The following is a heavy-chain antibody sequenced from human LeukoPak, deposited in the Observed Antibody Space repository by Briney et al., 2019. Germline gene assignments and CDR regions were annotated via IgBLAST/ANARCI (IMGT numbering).Heavy chain of an antibody. J-gene: IGHJ4*02. D-gene: IGHD3-10*01. Sequence: GGSLRLSCAASGFTFSTYGMHWVRQAPGKGLEWVAVIAYDGSNIHYADSVKGRFTISRDNSRSTLYLQMNSLRPEDTAIYYCAREGYYGSGSPPSLYFDYWGQGTLVTVSS. CDR2: IAYDGSNI. CDR3: AREGYYGSGSPPSLYFDY. V-gene: IGHV3-30*03. CDR1: GFTFSTYG.